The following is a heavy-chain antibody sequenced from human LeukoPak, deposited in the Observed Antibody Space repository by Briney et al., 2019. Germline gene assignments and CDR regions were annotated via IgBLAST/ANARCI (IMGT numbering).Heavy chain of an antibody. CDR3: ARVIAVAGTGFDY. J-gene: IGHJ4*02. Sequence: GGSLRLSCETTGFTFSTYGINWVRKAPGKELEWVSAISGSGGSTYYADSVKGRFTISRDNAKNSLYLQMNSLRAEDTAVYYCARVIAVAGTGFDYWGQGTLVTVSS. V-gene: IGHV3-21*01. D-gene: IGHD6-19*01. CDR2: ISGSGGST. CDR1: GFTFSTYG.